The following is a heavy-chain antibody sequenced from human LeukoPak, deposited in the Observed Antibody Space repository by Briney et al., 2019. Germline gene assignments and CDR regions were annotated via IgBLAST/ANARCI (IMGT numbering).Heavy chain of an antibody. CDR2: ISGSGGST. J-gene: IGHJ4*02. CDR3: AKALEQETVIALDS. D-gene: IGHD6-13*01. CDR1: GFTFSTYA. Sequence: GGSLRLSCAASGFTFSTYAMSWVRQAPGKGLEWVSAISGSGGSTYYADSVKGRFTISRDNSKNTLYLQMNSLRAEDTSIYFCAKALEQETVIALDSWGQGTLVTGSS. V-gene: IGHV3-23*01.